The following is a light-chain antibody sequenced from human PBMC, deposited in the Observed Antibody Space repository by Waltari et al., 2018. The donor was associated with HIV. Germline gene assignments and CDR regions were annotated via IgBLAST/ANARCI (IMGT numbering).Light chain of an antibody. CDR3: ASHAGSKDV. J-gene: IGLJ2*01. V-gene: IGLV2-8*01. CDR2: DVS. Sequence: QSALTQPPSASGSPGQSVTISCTGTSSDIGAYNYVSWFQQHPGKAPKLMIFDVSTRPSVVPDRFSGSKSGNTASLTVSGLQAEDEADYYCASHAGSKDVFGGGTKLTVL. CDR1: SSDIGAYNY.